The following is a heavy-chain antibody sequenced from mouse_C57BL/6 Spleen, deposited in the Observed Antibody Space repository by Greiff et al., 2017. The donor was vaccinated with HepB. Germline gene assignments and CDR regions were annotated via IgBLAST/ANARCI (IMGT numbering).Heavy chain of an antibody. J-gene: IGHJ3*01. CDR3: AREDNHGPCDY. CDR2: INPRNGGT. D-gene: IGHD1-1*01. V-gene: IGHV1-53*01. CDR1: GYTFTSYW. Sequence: QVQLQQPGTELVKPGASVKLSCKASGYTFTSYWMHWVKQRPGQGLEWIGNINPRNGGTNYNEKFKSKATLTVDKSSSTAYMQLSSLTSEDSAVYNGAREDNHGPCDYGGQGTLVTVSA.